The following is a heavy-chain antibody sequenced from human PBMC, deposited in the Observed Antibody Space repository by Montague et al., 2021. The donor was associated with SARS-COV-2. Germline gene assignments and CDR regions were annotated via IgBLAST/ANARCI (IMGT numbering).Heavy chain of an antibody. CDR1: GGSINSCN. D-gene: IGHD6-19*01. Sequence: SETLSLTCSVSGGSINSCNWDELRYPARKGLERVWRIYTNERTNHSPTLTSRVTISVDTSSNHLSLKLTSLTAADTAVYYFARDSRTSGWGYWYHGLDVWGHGIVVIVSS. V-gene: IGHV4-4*07. CDR3: ARDSRTSGWGYWYHGLDV. CDR2: IYTNERT. J-gene: IGHJ6*02.